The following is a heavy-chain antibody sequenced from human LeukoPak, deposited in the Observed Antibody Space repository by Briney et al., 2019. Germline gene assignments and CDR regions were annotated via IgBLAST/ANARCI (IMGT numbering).Heavy chain of an antibody. CDR2: ISASGHYT. V-gene: IGHV3-23*01. D-gene: IGHD3-16*01. CDR3: AKDGSWGDYYFYFYIDV. CDR1: GFTFSNSA. Sequence: GGSLRLSCEASGFTFSNSAMSWVRQAPGKGLEWVSGISASGHYTYNADSAKGRFTVSRDNSKNTLYLQMNSLRAEDTALYYCAKDGSWGDYYFYFYIDVWGKGTTVTVSS. J-gene: IGHJ6*03.